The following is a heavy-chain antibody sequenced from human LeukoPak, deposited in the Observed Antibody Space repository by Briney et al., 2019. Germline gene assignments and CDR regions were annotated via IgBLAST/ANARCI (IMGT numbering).Heavy chain of an antibody. J-gene: IGHJ4*02. Sequence: PGGSLRLSCTASGFTFGDYAMSWFRQAPGKGLEWVCFIRSKAYGGTTGYAASVKGRFTISRDDSKSIAYLQMNSLKTEDTAVYYCTRDQEKWLPRVDYWGQGTLVTVSS. CDR1: GFTFGDYA. CDR2: IRSKAYGGTT. D-gene: IGHD6-19*01. CDR3: TRDQEKWLPRVDY. V-gene: IGHV3-49*03.